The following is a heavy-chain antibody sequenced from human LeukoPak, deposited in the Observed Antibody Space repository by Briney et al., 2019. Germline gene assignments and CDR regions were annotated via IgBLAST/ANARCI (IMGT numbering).Heavy chain of an antibody. J-gene: IGHJ4*02. Sequence: GGCLRLSRAASGFTFSRYWLSWVRQAPGKGQEWVANIKEDGTVKYYVESVKGRFTISRDNAKNSLYLQMNSLRAEDTAVYYCAASITMFDYWGQGTLVTVSS. D-gene: IGHD3-10*01. CDR3: AASITMFDY. V-gene: IGHV3-7*02. CDR2: IKEDGTVK. CDR1: GFTFSRYW.